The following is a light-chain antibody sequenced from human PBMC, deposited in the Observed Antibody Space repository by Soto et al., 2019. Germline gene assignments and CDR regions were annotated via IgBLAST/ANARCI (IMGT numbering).Light chain of an antibody. Sequence: IVLTQSPGTLSLSPGERVTLSCRASQDLISYYLAGYQQNPGQPPRLLIYGASRRAIGIPDRFSGSGSGTDFTLSINSLEPEDSAVYYCQLYGRSPTWTFGQGTKVEIK. V-gene: IGKV3-20*01. J-gene: IGKJ1*01. CDR1: QDLISYY. CDR3: QLYGRSPTWT. CDR2: GAS.